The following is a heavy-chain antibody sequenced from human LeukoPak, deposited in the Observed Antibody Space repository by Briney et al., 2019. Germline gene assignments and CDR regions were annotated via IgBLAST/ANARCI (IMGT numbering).Heavy chain of an antibody. CDR1: GASTSNYY. D-gene: IGHD3-10*01. CDR2: IYNGGST. Sequence: SETLSLTCIVSGASTSNYYWNWIRQPPGKGLEWIGYIYNGGSTNYKPSLKSRVTISVDTSKNQFSLKLTSVTAADTAVYYCARTVRGVDYYYAMDVWGKGTTVTVSS. J-gene: IGHJ6*04. V-gene: IGHV4-59*01. CDR3: ARTVRGVDYYYAMDV.